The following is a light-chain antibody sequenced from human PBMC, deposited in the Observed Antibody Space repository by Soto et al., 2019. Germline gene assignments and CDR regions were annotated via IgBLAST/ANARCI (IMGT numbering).Light chain of an antibody. CDR3: QQRSNWPLT. CDR1: QSISTY. J-gene: IGKJ4*01. CDR2: DAS. V-gene: IGKV3-11*01. Sequence: EVVLTQSPATLSLSPGEGATLSCRASQSISTYLAWYQQKPGHAPRLLIFDASNRATGIPARFSGAGSGTDFTLTISSLEPEDFAVYYCQQRSNWPLTFGGGTQVEVK.